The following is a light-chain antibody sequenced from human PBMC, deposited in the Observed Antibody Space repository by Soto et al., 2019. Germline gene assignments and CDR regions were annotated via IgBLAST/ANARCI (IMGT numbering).Light chain of an antibody. Sequence: DIQMIQSPSSLSVSVGDRVSITCRASQSIAYYLNWFQQKPGKAPKLLIYAASSLQTGVPSRFSGSGSGTDFTLTISSLQPEDYATYYCQQSSNSPMYTFGQGTK. CDR2: AAS. CDR3: QQSSNSPMYT. CDR1: QSIAYY. V-gene: IGKV1-39*01. J-gene: IGKJ2*01.